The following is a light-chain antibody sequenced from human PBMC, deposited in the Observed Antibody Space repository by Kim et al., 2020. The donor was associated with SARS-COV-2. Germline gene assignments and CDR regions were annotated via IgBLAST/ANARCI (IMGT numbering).Light chain of an antibody. CDR2: GAS. CDR1: QSVSTD. V-gene: IGKV3-15*01. J-gene: IGKJ2*01. Sequence: SVSPGERATLSCRASQSVSTDLAWYQQKPGQAPRLVMYGASNRVPGCPARFSGSGSGTEFTLTISSLQSEDFALYYCQQHNNWPYTFGQGTKLEI. CDR3: QQHNNWPYT.